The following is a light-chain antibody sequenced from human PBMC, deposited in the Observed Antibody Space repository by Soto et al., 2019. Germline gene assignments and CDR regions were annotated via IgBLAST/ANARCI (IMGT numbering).Light chain of an antibody. CDR3: AAWDDSLKWVV. CDR1: SSNIGSNT. CDR2: SNN. V-gene: IGLV1-44*01. Sequence: QSVLTQPPSASGTPGQRVTISCSGSSSNIGSNTVNWYQQLPGTAPKLLIYSNNQRPSGVPDRFSGSKSGTSASLAISGLQSEDEADYYCAAWDDSLKWVVFGGGTKLTVL. J-gene: IGLJ2*01.